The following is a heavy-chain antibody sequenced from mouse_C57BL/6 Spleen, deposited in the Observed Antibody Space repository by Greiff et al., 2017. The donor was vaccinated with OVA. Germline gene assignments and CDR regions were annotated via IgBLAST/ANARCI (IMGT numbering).Heavy chain of an antibody. V-gene: IGHV2-5*01. J-gene: IGHJ4*01. Sequence: QVQLQQSGPGLVQPSQSLSITCTVSGFSLTSYGVHWVRQSPGKGLEWLGVIWRGGSTDYNAAFMSRLSITKDNYKSQDFFKMTSLQADDTAIYDCAKVNTTVVSYDAMDYWGQGTSVTVSS. CDR1: GFSLTSYG. CDR3: AKVNTTVVSYDAMDY. D-gene: IGHD1-1*01. CDR2: IWRGGST.